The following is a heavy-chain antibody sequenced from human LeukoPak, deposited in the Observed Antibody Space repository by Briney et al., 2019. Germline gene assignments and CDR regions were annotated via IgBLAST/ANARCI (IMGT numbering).Heavy chain of an antibody. Sequence: SETLSLTCAVYGGSFSGYYWSWIRQPPGKGLEWIGEINHSGSTNYNPSLKSRVTISVDTSKNQFSLKLSSVTAADTAVYYCARRITMVRGAFDNWGQGTLVTVSS. V-gene: IGHV4-34*01. CDR1: GGSFSGYY. CDR3: ARRITMVRGAFDN. J-gene: IGHJ4*02. CDR2: INHSGST. D-gene: IGHD3-10*01.